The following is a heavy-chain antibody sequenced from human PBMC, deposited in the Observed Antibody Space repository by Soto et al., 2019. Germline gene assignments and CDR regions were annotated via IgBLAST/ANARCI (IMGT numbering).Heavy chain of an antibody. CDR2: IYYIGSA. D-gene: IGHD3-16*02. CDR1: GGSINSYY. J-gene: IGHJ6*03. CDR3: AREALYRITFGGVIPTHMDV. V-gene: IGHV4-59*01. Sequence: QVQLQESGPGLVKPAETLSLTCIVSGGSINSYYWSWIRQPPGKGLEWVGYIYYIGSANYNPSVNNRVTISVDTSKHHFSLELTSVTAADTGVYYCAREALYRITFGGVIPTHMDVWGKGTTVTVSS.